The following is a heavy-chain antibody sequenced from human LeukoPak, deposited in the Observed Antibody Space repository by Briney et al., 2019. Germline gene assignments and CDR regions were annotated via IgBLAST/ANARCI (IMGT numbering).Heavy chain of an antibody. D-gene: IGHD6-25*01. Sequence: GGSLRLSCAASGFTFSSYWMSWVRQAPGKGLEWVANIKQDGSEKYYVDSVKGRFTISRDNAKNSLYLQMNSLRAEDTAVYYCAREPPYSSGTGLDYWGQGTLVTVSS. CDR1: GFTFSSYW. V-gene: IGHV3-7*01. CDR3: AREPPYSSGTGLDY. J-gene: IGHJ4*02. CDR2: IKQDGSEK.